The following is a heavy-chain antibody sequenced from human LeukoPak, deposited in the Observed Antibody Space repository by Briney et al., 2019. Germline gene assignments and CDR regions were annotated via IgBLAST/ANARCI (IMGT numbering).Heavy chain of an antibody. D-gene: IGHD6-13*01. CDR2: IYYTGNT. J-gene: IGHJ4*02. V-gene: IGHV4-59*01. CDR3: ARGAAATY. CDR1: GGSISNYY. Sequence: SSETLSLTCTVSGGSISNYYWNWIRQPPGKGLEWIGYIYYTGNTNYNPSLKSRVTISVDTSKNQFSLKLSSVTAADTAVYYCARGAAATYWGQGTLVTVSS.